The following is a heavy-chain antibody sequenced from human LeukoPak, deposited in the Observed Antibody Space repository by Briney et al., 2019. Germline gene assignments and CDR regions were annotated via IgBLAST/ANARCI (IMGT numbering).Heavy chain of an antibody. CDR3: TTDPMLDLEGYGDYADY. Sequence: NPGGSLRLSCAASGFTFSNAWMNWVRQAPGKGLEWVGRIKSKTDGGTTDYAAPVKGRFTISRDDSKNTLYLQMNSLKTEDTAVYYCTTDPMLDLEGYGDYADYWGQGTLVTVSS. CDR2: IKSKTDGGTT. V-gene: IGHV3-15*07. J-gene: IGHJ4*02. D-gene: IGHD4-17*01. CDR1: GFTFSNAW.